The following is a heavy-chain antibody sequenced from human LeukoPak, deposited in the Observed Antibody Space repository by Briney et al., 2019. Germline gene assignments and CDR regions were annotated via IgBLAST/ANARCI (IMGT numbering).Heavy chain of an antibody. Sequence: GESLKISCKGSGYSFTSYWIGWVRQMPGKGPEWMGIIYPGDSDTRYSPSFQGQVTTSADKSISTAYLQWSILKASDTAMYYCARLHLFWEADYWGQGTLVTVSS. CDR1: GYSFTSYW. D-gene: IGHD3-3*01. V-gene: IGHV5-51*01. CDR2: IYPGDSDT. J-gene: IGHJ4*02. CDR3: ARLHLFWEADY.